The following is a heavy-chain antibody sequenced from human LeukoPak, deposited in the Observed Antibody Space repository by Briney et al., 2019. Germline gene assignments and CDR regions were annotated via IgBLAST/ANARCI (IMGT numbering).Heavy chain of an antibody. Sequence: SETLSLTCTVSGGSISSYYWSWIRQPPGKGLEWIGYIYYSGSTNYNPSLKSRVTISVDTSKNQFSLKLSSVTAADTAVYYCARGPPGYGDRDYWGQGTLVTVSS. V-gene: IGHV4-59*12. CDR3: ARGPPGYGDRDY. CDR2: IYYSGST. CDR1: GGSISSYY. J-gene: IGHJ4*02. D-gene: IGHD4-17*01.